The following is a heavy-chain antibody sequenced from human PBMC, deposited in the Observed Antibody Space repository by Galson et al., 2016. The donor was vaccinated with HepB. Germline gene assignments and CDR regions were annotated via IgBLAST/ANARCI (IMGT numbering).Heavy chain of an antibody. Sequence: SLRLSCAASGFTFSDYYMSWIRQAPGKGLEWVTYISSSGSYTYYADSVKGRSTISRDNAKNSLYLQLNSLRVEDTAVYYCARERDYGDYVVFDYWGQGSLATVSS. D-gene: IGHD4-17*01. V-gene: IGHV3-11*06. CDR3: ARERDYGDYVVFDY. CDR2: ISSSGSYT. CDR1: GFTFSDYY. J-gene: IGHJ4*02.